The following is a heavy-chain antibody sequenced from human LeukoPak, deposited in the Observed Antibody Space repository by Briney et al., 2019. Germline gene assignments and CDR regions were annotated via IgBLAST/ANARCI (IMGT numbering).Heavy chain of an antibody. CDR1: GYTFTSYG. Sequence: APVKVPCKASGYTFTSYGISWARQAPGQGLEWMGWISAYNGNTNYAQKLQGRVTMTTDTSTSTAYMELRSLRSDDTAVYYCARARGYYDSSGYCFDYWGQGTLVTVSS. J-gene: IGHJ4*02. D-gene: IGHD3-22*01. CDR2: ISAYNGNT. V-gene: IGHV1-18*01. CDR3: ARARGYYDSSGYCFDY.